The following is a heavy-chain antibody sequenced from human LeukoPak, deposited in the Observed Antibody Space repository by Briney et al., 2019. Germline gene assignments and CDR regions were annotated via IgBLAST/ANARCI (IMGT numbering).Heavy chain of an antibody. V-gene: IGHV1-46*01. Sequence: ASVKVSCKASGYTFTSYYMHWVRQAPGQGLEWMGIINPSGGSTSYAQRFQGRVTMTRDTSTSTVYMELSSLRSEDTAVYYCAREAAAGHFDYWGQGTLVTVSS. CDR3: AREAAAGHFDY. CDR1: GYTFTSYY. J-gene: IGHJ4*02. CDR2: INPSGGST. D-gene: IGHD6-13*01.